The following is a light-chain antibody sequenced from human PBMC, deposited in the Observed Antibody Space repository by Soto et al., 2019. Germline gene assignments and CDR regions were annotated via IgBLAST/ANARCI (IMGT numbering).Light chain of an antibody. CDR2: EVY. J-gene: IGLJ2*01. CDR3: CSFAGTTTYVL. CDR1: SSDVGSYNL. Sequence: QSVLTQPASVSGSSGQSITISCTGTSSDVGSYNLVSWFQQHPGKAPRLMIYEVYKRPSGVSNRFSGSKSGYTASLTISGLQAEDEAEYYCCSFAGTTTYVLFGGGTKLTVL. V-gene: IGLV2-23*02.